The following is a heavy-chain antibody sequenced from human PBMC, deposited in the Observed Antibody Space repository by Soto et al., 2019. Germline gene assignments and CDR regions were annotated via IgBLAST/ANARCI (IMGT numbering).Heavy chain of an antibody. D-gene: IGHD3-22*01. CDR1: GGTFSSYA. J-gene: IGHJ6*02. V-gene: IGHV1-69*06. CDR3: ARAVRETIVVVIPYGMDV. Sequence: SVKVSCKASGGTFSSYAISWVRQAPGQGLEWMGGIIPIFGTANYAQKFQGRVTITADKSTSTAYMELSSLRSEDTAVYYCARAVRETIVVVIPYGMDVWGQGTTVTVSS. CDR2: IIPIFGTA.